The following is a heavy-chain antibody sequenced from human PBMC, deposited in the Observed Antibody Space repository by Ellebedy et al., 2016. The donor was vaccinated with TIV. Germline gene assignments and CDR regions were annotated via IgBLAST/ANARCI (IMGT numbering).Heavy chain of an antibody. CDR3: ARQGSYDSSGSKYDAFDI. Sequence: GESLKISCKGSGYSFTSYWIGWVRQMPGKGLEWMGIIYPGDSDTRYSPSFQGQVTISADKSISTAYLQWSSLKASDTAMYYCARQGSYDSSGSKYDAFDIWGQGTMVTVSS. V-gene: IGHV5-51*01. J-gene: IGHJ3*02. CDR2: IYPGDSDT. CDR1: GYSFTSYW. D-gene: IGHD3-22*01.